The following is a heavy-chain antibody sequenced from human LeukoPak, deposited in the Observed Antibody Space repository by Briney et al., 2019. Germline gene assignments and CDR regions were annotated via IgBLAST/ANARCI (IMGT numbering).Heavy chain of an antibody. D-gene: IGHD5-18*01. V-gene: IGHV4-59*01. CDR1: GGSISSYY. Sequence: SETLSLTCTVSGGSISSYYWSWIRQPPGKGLEWIGYIYYSGSTNYNPSLKSRVTISVDTSKNQFSLKLSSVTAADTAVYYCARGEYSYGYAYYFDYWGQGTLVTVSS. J-gene: IGHJ4*02. CDR2: IYYSGST. CDR3: ARGEYSYGYAYYFDY.